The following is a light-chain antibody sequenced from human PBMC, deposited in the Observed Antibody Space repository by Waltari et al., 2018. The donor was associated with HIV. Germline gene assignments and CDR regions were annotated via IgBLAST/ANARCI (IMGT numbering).Light chain of an antibody. CDR2: TAS. V-gene: IGKV1-8*01. CDR1: QDVSTY. CDR3: QQYYDYPRT. J-gene: IGKJ1*01. Sequence: AIRLTQSPSSFSASPGDKTPITCRASQDVSTYLAWYQQKPGKAPKLLIYTASTLQSGVPSRFSGSGSGTDFTLTINCLQREDFATYYCQQYYDYPRTFGQGTKVEIK.